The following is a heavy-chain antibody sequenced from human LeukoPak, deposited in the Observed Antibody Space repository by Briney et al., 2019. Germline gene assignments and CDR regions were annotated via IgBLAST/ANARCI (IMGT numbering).Heavy chain of an antibody. CDR2: INHSGST. Sequence: SETLSLTCAVYGGSFSGYNWSWIRQPPGKGLEWIGEINHSGSTNYNPSLKSRVTISVDTSKNQFSLKLSSVTAADTAVYYCARRPIVLMVYAREDWFDPWGQGTLVTVSS. CDR1: GGSFSGYN. D-gene: IGHD2-8*01. J-gene: IGHJ5*02. V-gene: IGHV4-34*01. CDR3: ARRPIVLMVYAREDWFDP.